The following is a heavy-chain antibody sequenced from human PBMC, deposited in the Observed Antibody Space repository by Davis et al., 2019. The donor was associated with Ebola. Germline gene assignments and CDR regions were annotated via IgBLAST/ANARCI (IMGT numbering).Heavy chain of an antibody. CDR1: GFTFSRYW. Sequence: PGGSLRLSCAASGFTFSRYWMHWVRQAPGKGLVWVSRINSDGITTNYADSVKGRFTISRDNAKNTLYLQMNSLRAEDTAVYYCARDWGLGQQLVLYQGYWGQGTLVTVSS. J-gene: IGHJ4*02. D-gene: IGHD6-13*01. V-gene: IGHV3-74*01. CDR2: INSDGITT. CDR3: ARDWGLGQQLVLYQGY.